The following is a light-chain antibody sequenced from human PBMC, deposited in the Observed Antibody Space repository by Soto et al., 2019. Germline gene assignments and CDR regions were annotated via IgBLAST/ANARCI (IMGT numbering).Light chain of an antibody. V-gene: IGKV3-20*01. Sequence: EIVLTQSPGTLSLSPGERATLSCRASQSVSSSYLAWYQQKPGQAPRLLIYGASSRATGIPDRFSGSGSGTDFTLTISRLEPEDFAVYYYQQYCSFWTFGQGTKVEIK. CDR3: QQYCSFWT. CDR1: QSVSSSY. CDR2: GAS. J-gene: IGKJ1*01.